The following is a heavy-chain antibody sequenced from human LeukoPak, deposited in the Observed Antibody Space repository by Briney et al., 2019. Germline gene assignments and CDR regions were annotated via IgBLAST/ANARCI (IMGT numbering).Heavy chain of an antibody. J-gene: IGHJ4*02. CDR2: IYPGDSDT. CDR3: ARGRITMVRGVDY. Sequence: GESLKISCKGSGYSFTSYWIGWVRQMPGKGLEWMGIIYPGDSDTRYSPPFQGQVTISADKSISTAYLQWSSLKASDTAMYYCARGRITMVRGVDYWGQGTLVTVSS. V-gene: IGHV5-51*01. D-gene: IGHD3-10*01. CDR1: GYSFTSYW.